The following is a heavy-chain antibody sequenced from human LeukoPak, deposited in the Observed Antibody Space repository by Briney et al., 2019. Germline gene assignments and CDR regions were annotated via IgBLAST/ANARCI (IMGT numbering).Heavy chain of an antibody. V-gene: IGHV3-21*01. D-gene: IGHD4-11*01. J-gene: IGHJ5*02. Sequence: PGGTLRLSCVASGFIFSSYGMSWVRQAPGKGLEWVSSISSSSSYIYYADSVKGRFTISRDNAKNSLYLQMNSLRAEDTAVYYCARVRRDYSNYAGVWFDPWGQGTLVTVSS. CDR3: ARVRRDYSNYAGVWFDP. CDR1: GFIFSSYG. CDR2: ISSSSSYI.